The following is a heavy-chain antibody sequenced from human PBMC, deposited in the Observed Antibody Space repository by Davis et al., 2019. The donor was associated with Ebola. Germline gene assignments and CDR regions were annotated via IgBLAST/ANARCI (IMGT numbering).Heavy chain of an antibody. Sequence: GGSLRLSCAASGFIFADYAMHWVRQAPGKGLEWVAGIGWNSGDKGYADSVQGRFTISRDNPKNSLYLQINSRRAEDTALYYCAKDVRGAILYLYGLDVWGQGTTVTVS. CDR1: GFIFADYA. V-gene: IGHV3-9*01. CDR3: AKDVRGAILYLYGLDV. CDR2: IGWNSGDK. J-gene: IGHJ6*02. D-gene: IGHD2-8*01.